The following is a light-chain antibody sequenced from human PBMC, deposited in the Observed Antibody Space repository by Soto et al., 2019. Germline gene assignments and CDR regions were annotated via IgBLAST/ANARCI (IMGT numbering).Light chain of an antibody. CDR3: QQYSRSPLT. Sequence: EIVLTQSPGTLSLSPGERATLSCRASQSVRSSHLAWYQQMPGQAPRLLIYGTSNRATGIPDRFSGSGSGTDFTLTISRLEPEDFAVCYCQQYSRSPLTFGGGTKVEIK. V-gene: IGKV3-20*01. CDR1: QSVRSSH. CDR2: GTS. J-gene: IGKJ4*01.